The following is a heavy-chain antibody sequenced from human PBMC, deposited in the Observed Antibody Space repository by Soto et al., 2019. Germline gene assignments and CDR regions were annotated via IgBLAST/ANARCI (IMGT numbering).Heavy chain of an antibody. Sequence: QVQLVQSGAEVKKPGASVKVSCKASGYTFTSCGISWVRQAPGQGLEWMGWINTYNGNTNYAQKLQGRVTMTTDTSASTAYMELRSLRSDATAVYYCARDLDGSGSYYTGYWGQGTLVTVSS. J-gene: IGHJ4*02. V-gene: IGHV1-18*01. CDR1: GYTFTSCG. CDR2: INTYNGNT. CDR3: ARDLDGSGSYYTGY. D-gene: IGHD3-10*01.